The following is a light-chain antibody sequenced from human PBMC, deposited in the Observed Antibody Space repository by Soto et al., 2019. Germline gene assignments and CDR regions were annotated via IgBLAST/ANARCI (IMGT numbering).Light chain of an antibody. CDR1: QSISSY. CDR2: AAS. CDR3: QQSYSTPQT. J-gene: IGKJ1*01. Sequence: DLPMTQSPSSLSASVGDRVTITCRASQSISSYLNWYQQKPGKAPKLLIYAASSLQSGVPSRFSDSGSGTDFTLTISSLQPEDFATYSCQQSYSTPQTFGQGTKVEIK. V-gene: IGKV1-39*01.